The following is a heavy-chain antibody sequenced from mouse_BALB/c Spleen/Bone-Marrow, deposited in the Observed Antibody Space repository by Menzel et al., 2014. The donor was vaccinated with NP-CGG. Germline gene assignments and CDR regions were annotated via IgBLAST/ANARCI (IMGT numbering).Heavy chain of an antibody. CDR2: ISGGGSYT. CDR3: ARHAYYDQTEVSFVY. Sequence: EVKLQESGGGLVKSGGSLKLSCAASGFSFNSYGMSWVRQTPEKRLEWVANISGGGSYTFYPDSVKGRFTISRDNAKNNLYLQLSSLRSEDTALYYCARHAYYDQTEVSFVYWGQGTLVTVSA. CDR1: GFSFNSYG. D-gene: IGHD2-4*01. V-gene: IGHV5-9-2*01. J-gene: IGHJ3*01.